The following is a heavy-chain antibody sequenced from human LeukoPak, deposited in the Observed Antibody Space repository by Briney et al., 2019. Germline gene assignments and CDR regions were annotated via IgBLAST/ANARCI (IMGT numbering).Heavy chain of an antibody. Sequence: SETLSLTCAVSGGSISSNSYYWGWIRQPPGKGLEWIGSIYYSGSTYYNPSLKRRVTISVDTSKNPFSLKLSSVTAADTAVYYCARGRYYSGYWGQGTLVTVSS. V-gene: IGHV4-39*07. CDR2: IYYSGST. CDR1: GGSISSNSYY. J-gene: IGHJ4*02. CDR3: ARGRYYSGY.